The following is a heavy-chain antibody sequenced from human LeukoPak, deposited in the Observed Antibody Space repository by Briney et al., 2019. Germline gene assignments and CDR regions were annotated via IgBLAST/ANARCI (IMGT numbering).Heavy chain of an antibody. CDR1: GFTLSSYG. CDR2: VSSSGGST. D-gene: IGHD1-26*01. V-gene: IGHV3-23*01. CDR3: AKNKLIVRH. J-gene: IGHJ4*02. Sequence: GGSLRLSCAASGFTLSSYGMHWVRQAPGKGLEWVSAVSSSGGSTYYADSVKGRFTISRDNSKNTLHLQMNSLRAEDTAVYYCAKNKLIVRHWGQGTLVTVSS.